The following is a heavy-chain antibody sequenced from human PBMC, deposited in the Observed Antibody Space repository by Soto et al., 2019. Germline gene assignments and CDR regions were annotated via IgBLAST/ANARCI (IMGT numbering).Heavy chain of an antibody. Sequence: SETLSLTCTVSGGPITNYWSWIRQHPGKGLEWIGYIYDSGSTYYNPSLKSRVTMSLDTSKNQLSLKLTSVTAADTAVYYCARVNLDYVTGMYVWGQGTTVTVSS. D-gene: IGHD4-17*01. J-gene: IGHJ6*02. V-gene: IGHV4-31*03. CDR2: IYDSGST. CDR3: ARVNLDYVTGMYV. CDR1: GGPITNY.